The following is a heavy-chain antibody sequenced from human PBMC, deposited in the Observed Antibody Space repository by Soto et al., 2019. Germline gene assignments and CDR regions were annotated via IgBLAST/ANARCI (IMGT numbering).Heavy chain of an antibody. V-gene: IGHV3-73*01. CDR2: IRDRAYNYAK. D-gene: IGHD3-22*01. CDR3: TRLISAAQDY. CDR1: GFVFKDSS. Sequence: EVLLVESGGGLVQPGGSLKLSCAASGFVFKDSSIHWVRQASGKGLEWVGRIRDRAYNYAKSYAVSGKGRFTISRDDSSNTAFLQMNSLKTEDTAIYYCTRLISAAQDYWGQGTRVTVSS. J-gene: IGHJ4*02.